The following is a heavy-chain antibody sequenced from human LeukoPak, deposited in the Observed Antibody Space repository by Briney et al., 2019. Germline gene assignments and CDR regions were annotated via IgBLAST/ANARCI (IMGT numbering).Heavy chain of an antibody. Sequence: GGSLRLSCAASGFTFSHHYMSWIRQAPGKGPEWISYITRSGAFYADSVKGRFTISRDNAKNSLYLQMNSLRVEDTAVYYCARDGDNTSKVDYVGQGTLVTVSS. V-gene: IGHV3-11*01. D-gene: IGHD7-27*01. CDR1: GFTFSHHY. CDR2: ITRSGA. J-gene: IGHJ4*02. CDR3: ARDGDNTSKVDY.